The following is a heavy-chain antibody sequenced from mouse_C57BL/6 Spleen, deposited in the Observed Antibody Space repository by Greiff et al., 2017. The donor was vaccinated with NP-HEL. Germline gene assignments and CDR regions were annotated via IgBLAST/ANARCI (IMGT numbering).Heavy chain of an antibody. D-gene: IGHD2-3*01. J-gene: IGHJ3*01. Sequence: EVQGVESGEGLVKPGGSLQLSCAASGFTFSSYAMSWVRQTPEKRLEWVAYISSGGDYIYYADTVKGRFTISRDNARNTRYLQMSSLKSEDTAMYYCTREDDGYSPFAYWGQGTLVTVSA. CDR3: TREDDGYSPFAY. CDR2: ISSGGDYI. V-gene: IGHV5-9-1*02. CDR1: GFTFSSYA.